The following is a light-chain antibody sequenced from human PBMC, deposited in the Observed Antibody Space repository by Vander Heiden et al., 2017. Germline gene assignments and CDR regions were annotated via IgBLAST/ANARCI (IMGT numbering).Light chain of an antibody. CDR3: MQALQTPVT. CDR1: QSLLHSNGYNY. CDR2: LGS. J-gene: IGKJ4*01. Sequence: DIVMTQSPLCLHVPPGEPASISYRSSQSLLHSNGYNYLDWYLQKPGQSPQLLIYLGSNRASGVPDRFSGSGSGTDFTLKISRVEAEDVGVYYCMQALQTPVTFGGGTKVEIK. V-gene: IGKV2-28*01.